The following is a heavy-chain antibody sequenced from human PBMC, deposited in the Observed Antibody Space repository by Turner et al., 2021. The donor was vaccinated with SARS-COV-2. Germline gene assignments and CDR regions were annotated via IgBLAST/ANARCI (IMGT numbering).Heavy chain of an antibody. CDR1: HASIVTRDFN. D-gene: IGHD4-17*01. CDR3: ARHEYGDYFDF. J-gene: IGHJ4*02. CDR2: VSNRGKT. Sequence: QVQLQESGPGLVKPSETLSLTCSVSHASIVTRDFNWAWVRQPPGKGLEWIGDVSNRGKTFYNSSLRSRLTISRDTSKNQFFLKLTSVTAADTAVYFCARHEYGDYFDFWGQGKLVTVSS. V-gene: IGHV4-39*01.